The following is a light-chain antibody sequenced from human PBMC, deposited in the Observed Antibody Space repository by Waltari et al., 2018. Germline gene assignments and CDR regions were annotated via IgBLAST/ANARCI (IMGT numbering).Light chain of an antibody. CDR3: QQYDSYSAT. CDR1: QSISSW. J-gene: IGKJ1*01. Sequence: DIQMTQSPSTLSASVGDRCTITCRASQSISSWLAWYQQKPGKAPKLLLYKASSLESGVPSRFSGSGSGTEFTLTITSLQPDDFATYYCQQYDSYSATFGQGTKVEI. V-gene: IGKV1-5*03. CDR2: KAS.